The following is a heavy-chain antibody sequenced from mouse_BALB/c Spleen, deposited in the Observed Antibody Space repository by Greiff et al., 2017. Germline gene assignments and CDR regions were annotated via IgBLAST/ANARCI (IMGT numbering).Heavy chain of an antibody. CDR1: GYSFTSYW. Sequence: VQLQQSGPQLVRPGASVKISCKASGYSFTSYWMHWVKQRPGQGLEWIGMIDPSDSETRLNQKFKDKATLTVDKSSSTAYMQLSSTTSEDSAVYDCTREGGLPYYAMDYWGQGTSVTVSA. V-gene: IGHV1S127*01. CDR3: TREGGLPYYAMDY. CDR2: IDPSDSET. J-gene: IGHJ4*01. D-gene: IGHD2-4*01.